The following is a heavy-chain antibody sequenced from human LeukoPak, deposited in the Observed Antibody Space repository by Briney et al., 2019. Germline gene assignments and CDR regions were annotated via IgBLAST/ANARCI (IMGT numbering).Heavy chain of an antibody. J-gene: IGHJ3*02. V-gene: IGHV6-1*01. D-gene: IGHD3-9*01. CDR1: GDSVSVKSDV. CDR2: TYYRSKWIN. CDR3: ARDADWAYDAFDI. Sequence: SRTLSLTCAISGDSVSVKSDVWNWIRQSPSRGLEWLGRTYYRSKWINDYATSVKSRIIISPDTSKNQFSLHLNSVTPEDTAVYYCARDADWAYDAFDIWGQGTMDTVSS.